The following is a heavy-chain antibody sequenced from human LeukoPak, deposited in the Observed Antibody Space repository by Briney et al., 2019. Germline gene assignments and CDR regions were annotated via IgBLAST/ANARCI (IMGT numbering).Heavy chain of an antibody. V-gene: IGHV3-30-3*01. CDR3: ASSRD. Sequence: GRSLRLSCAASGFTFSGYAMHWVRQAPGKGLEWVAVISYDGSNKYYADSVKGRFTISRDNSKNTLYLQMNSLRAEDTAVYYCASSRDWGQGTLVTVSS. J-gene: IGHJ4*02. CDR2: ISYDGSNK. CDR1: GFTFSGYA.